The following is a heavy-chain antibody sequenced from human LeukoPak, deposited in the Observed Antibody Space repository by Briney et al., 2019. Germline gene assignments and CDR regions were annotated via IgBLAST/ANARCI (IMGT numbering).Heavy chain of an antibody. CDR1: GYTLTELS. CDR2: FDPEDGET. J-gene: IGHJ4*02. Sequence: GASVKVSCKVSGYTLTELSMHWVRQAPGKGLEWMGGFDPEDGETIYAQKFQGRVIMTEDTSTDTAYMELSSLRSEDTAVYYCATAGSGSPWSFDYWGQGTLVTVSS. D-gene: IGHD1-26*01. V-gene: IGHV1-24*01. CDR3: ATAGSGSPWSFDY.